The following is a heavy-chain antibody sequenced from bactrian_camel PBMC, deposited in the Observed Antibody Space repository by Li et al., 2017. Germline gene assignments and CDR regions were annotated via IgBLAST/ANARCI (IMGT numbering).Heavy chain of an antibody. D-gene: IGHD2*01. Sequence: LVESGGGSVQAGGSLRLSCAYDQERNCMGWFREAPGKEREGVGAIYTPSNTPQYADSVKGRFTISQDNAKSTLYLQMNNLTPEDTAMYYCAAARGGGGYCYTHNPYEYHTWGQGTQVTVS. J-gene: IGHJ4*01. V-gene: IGHV3S32*01. CDR1: DQERNC. CDR2: IYTPSNTP. CDR3: AAARGGGGYCYTHNPYEYHT.